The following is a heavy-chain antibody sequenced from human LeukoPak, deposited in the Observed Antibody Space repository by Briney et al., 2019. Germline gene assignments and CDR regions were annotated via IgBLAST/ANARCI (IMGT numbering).Heavy chain of an antibody. CDR3: AGGDIVATTNFDY. V-gene: IGHV3-11*01. J-gene: IGHJ4*02. CDR1: GFTFSDYY. D-gene: IGHD5-12*01. CDR2: ISSSGSTI. Sequence: GGSLRLSCAASGFTFSDYYMSWIRQAPGKGLEWVSYISSSGSTIYYADSVKGRFTISRDNAKNSLYLQMNSLGAEDTAVYYCAGGDIVATTNFDYWGQGTLVTVSS.